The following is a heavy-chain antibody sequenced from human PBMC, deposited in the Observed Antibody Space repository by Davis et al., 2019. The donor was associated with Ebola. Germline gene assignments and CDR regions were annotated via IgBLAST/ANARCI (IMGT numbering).Heavy chain of an antibody. V-gene: IGHV5-51*01. J-gene: IGHJ4*02. CDR2: IYPGDSDT. CDR1: GYSFTSYW. D-gene: IGHD5-24*01. Sequence: GESLKISCKGSGYSFTSYWIGWVRQLPGKGLGWMGIIYPGDSDTRYSPSFQGQVTISVDKSISTAYLQWSSLKASDTAMYYCARGTDGYNPGGYFDSWGQGTLVTVSS. CDR3: ARGTDGYNPGGYFDS.